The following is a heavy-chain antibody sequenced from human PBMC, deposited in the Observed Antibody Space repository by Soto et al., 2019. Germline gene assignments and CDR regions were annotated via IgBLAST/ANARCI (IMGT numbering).Heavy chain of an antibody. V-gene: IGHV3-30*18. J-gene: IGHJ6*02. Sequence: GGSLRLSCAASGFTFSSYGMHWVRQAPGKGLEWVAVISYDGSNKYYADSVKGRFTISRDNSKNTLYLQMNSLRAEDTAVYYCANSGWYVVGLYGMDVWGQGTTVTVSS. CDR1: GFTFSSYG. CDR3: ANSGWYVVGLYGMDV. CDR2: ISYDGSNK. D-gene: IGHD6-19*01.